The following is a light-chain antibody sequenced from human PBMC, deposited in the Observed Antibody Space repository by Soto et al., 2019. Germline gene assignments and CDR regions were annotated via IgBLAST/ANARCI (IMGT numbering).Light chain of an antibody. CDR2: DAS. J-gene: IGKJ5*01. V-gene: IGKV3-11*01. Sequence: EIVLTQSPATLSLSPGERATLSCRASQSVGSYLAWYQQKPGQAPRLLIYDASNRATGIPARFSGSGSGTDFTLTISSLEPEDFAVYYCRQRSNWPFTFGQGTRLEI. CDR1: QSVGSY. CDR3: RQRSNWPFT.